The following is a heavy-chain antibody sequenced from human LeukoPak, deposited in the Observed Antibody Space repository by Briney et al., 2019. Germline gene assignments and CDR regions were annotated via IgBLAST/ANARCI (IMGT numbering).Heavy chain of an antibody. D-gene: IGHD2-15*01. Sequence: GGSLRLSCAASGFTFSSYAMSWVRQAPGKGLEWVSAISGSGGSTYYADSVKGRFTISRDNSKNTLYLQMNSLGAEDTAVYYCAKGNIVVVVAAIAFDIWGQGTMVTVSS. CDR2: ISGSGGST. J-gene: IGHJ3*02. CDR3: AKGNIVVVVAAIAFDI. CDR1: GFTFSSYA. V-gene: IGHV3-23*01.